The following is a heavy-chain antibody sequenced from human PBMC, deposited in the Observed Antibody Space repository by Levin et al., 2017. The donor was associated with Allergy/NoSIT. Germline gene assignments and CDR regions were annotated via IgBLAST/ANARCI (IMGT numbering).Heavy chain of an antibody. V-gene: IGHV4-59*01. CDR2: IYYSGST. Sequence: SETLSLTCTVSGGSISSYYWSWIRQPPGKGLEWIGYIYYSGSTNYNPSLKSRVTISVDTSKNQFSLKLSSVTAADTAVYYCARVLILEWLTDAFDIWGQGTMVTVSS. J-gene: IGHJ3*02. D-gene: IGHD3-3*01. CDR1: GGSISSYY. CDR3: ARVLILEWLTDAFDI.